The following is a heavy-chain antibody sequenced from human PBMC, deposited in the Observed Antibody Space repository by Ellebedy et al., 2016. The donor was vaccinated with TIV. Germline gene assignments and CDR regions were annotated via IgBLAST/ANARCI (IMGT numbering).Heavy chain of an antibody. V-gene: IGHV3-43*01. J-gene: IGHJ4*02. D-gene: IGHD5-18*01. CDR2: ISWDGGST. Sequence: GESLKISXAASGFTFDDYTMHWVRQAPGKGLEWVSLISWDGGSTYYADSVKGRFTISRDNSKNSLYLQMNSLRTEDTALYYCAKDLRGYSYGNTDYWGQGTLVTVSS. CDR3: AKDLRGYSYGNTDY. CDR1: GFTFDDYT.